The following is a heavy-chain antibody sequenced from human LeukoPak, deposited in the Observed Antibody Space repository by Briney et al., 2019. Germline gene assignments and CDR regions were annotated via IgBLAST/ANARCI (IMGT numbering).Heavy chain of an antibody. CDR2: ISSSGSTI. D-gene: IGHD3-16*02. Sequence: GGSLRLSCAASGFTFSSYAMSWVRQAPGKGLEWVSYISSSGSTIYYADSVKGRFTISRDNAKNSLYLQMNSLRAEDTAVYYCARDSIVNFDYWGQGTLVTVSS. J-gene: IGHJ4*02. CDR1: GFTFSSYA. CDR3: ARDSIVNFDY. V-gene: IGHV3-48*03.